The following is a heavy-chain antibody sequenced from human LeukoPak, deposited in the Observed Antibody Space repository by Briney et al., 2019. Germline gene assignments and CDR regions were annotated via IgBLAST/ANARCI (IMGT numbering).Heavy chain of an antibody. Sequence: GGSLRLSCAASGFIFSTSVMHWVRQAPGKGLDWVAIISYDGTTEYYADSVKGRFTISRDNSKNTLYLQMNSLRAEDTAVYYCAKTLGVTQPYYFDYWGQGTLVTVSS. CDR3: AKTLGVTQPYYFDY. CDR2: ISYDGTTE. D-gene: IGHD3-22*01. V-gene: IGHV3-30*18. CDR1: GFIFSTSV. J-gene: IGHJ4*02.